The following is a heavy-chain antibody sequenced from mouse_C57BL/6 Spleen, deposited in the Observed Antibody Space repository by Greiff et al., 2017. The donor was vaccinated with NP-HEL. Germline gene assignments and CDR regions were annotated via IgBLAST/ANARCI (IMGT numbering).Heavy chain of an antibody. V-gene: IGHV14-4*01. J-gene: IGHJ2*01. CDR1: GFNIKDDY. Sequence: VQLQQSGAELVRPGASVKLSCTASGFNIKDDYMHWVKQRPEQGLEWIGWIDPENGDTEYASKFQGKATRTADTSSNTAYLKLSSLPSEDTAVYYCTPRDYFDYWGQGTTLTVSS. CDR2: IDPENGDT. CDR3: TPRDYFDY.